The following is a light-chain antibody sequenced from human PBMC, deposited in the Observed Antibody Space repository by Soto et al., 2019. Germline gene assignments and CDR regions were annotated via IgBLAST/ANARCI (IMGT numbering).Light chain of an antibody. Sequence: EIVLTQSPATLSLSPGERATLSCRASQNAEGYLAWYQQKPGQTPRLLIYDASNRTTGIPARFSGSGSGTDFTLTISSLEPEDFAVYYCQQRKTWPPITFGQGTRLEIK. J-gene: IGKJ5*01. CDR2: DAS. V-gene: IGKV3-11*01. CDR3: QQRKTWPPIT. CDR1: QNAEGY.